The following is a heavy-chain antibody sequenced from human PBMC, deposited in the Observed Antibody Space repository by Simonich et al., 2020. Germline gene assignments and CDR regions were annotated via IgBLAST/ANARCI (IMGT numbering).Heavy chain of an antibody. J-gene: IGHJ3*02. CDR1: GFTFSSYG. CDR2: ICDERSNK. D-gene: IGHD6-19*01. V-gene: IGHV3-33*01. Sequence: QVQLVESGGGVVQPGRSLRLSCAASGFTFSSYGMHWVRQASGQGWERVAVICDERSNKHDANPVKGRFTISRENSKKTLYLQMNSLRAEDTAVYYCARGLGAGWRDAFDIWGQGTMVTVSS. CDR3: ARGLGAGWRDAFDI.